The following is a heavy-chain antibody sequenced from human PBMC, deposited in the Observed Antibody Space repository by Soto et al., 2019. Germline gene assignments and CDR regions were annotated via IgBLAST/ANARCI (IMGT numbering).Heavy chain of an antibody. Sequence: VASVKVSCKASGFTFSTSAVQWVRQARGQRLEWIGWIVVGSGNTNYAQKFQGRVTITRDMSTSTAYMELGSLRSEDTAVYYCAAGALWDFDYWGQGTLVTVSS. D-gene: IGHD1-26*01. CDR3: AAGALWDFDY. J-gene: IGHJ4*02. CDR1: GFTFSTSA. V-gene: IGHV1-58*01. CDR2: IVVGSGNT.